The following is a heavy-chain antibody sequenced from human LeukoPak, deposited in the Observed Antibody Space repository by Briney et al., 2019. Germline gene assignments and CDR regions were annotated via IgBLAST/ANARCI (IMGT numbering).Heavy chain of an antibody. J-gene: IGHJ4*02. CDR3: ARDPVRDGYPYSFDY. CDR1: GFTFSSYA. D-gene: IGHD5-24*01. V-gene: IGHV3-33*01. CDR2: IWYDGSNK. Sequence: GGSLRLSCAASGFTFSSYAMHWVRQAPGKGLEWVAVIWYDGSNKYYADSVKGRFTISRDNSKNTLYLQMDSLRGEDTAVYYCARDPVRDGYPYSFDYWGQGTLVTVSS.